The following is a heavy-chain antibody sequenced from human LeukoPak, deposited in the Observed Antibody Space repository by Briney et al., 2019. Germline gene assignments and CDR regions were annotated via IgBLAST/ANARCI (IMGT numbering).Heavy chain of an antibody. CDR1: GFTFSSYE. V-gene: IGHV3-48*03. CDR2: VSSSGNIM. D-gene: IGHD1-26*01. Sequence: GGSLRLSCAASGFTFSSYEMNWVRQAPGKGLEWVSYVSSSGNIMYYADSVKGRFTISRDNAKNSLYLQMNSLRAEDTAVYYCARRGTYSDYWGQGTLVTVSS. CDR3: ARRGTYSDY. J-gene: IGHJ4*02.